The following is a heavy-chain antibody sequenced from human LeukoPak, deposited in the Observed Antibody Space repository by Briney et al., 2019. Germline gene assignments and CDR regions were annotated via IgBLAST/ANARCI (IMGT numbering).Heavy chain of an antibody. D-gene: IGHD1-26*01. CDR3: ARPVIVGATLYYFDY. Sequence: ASVKVSCKASGYTFTGYYIHWVRQAPGQGLEWMGWINPNSGGTNYAQKFQGRVTMTRDTSISTAYMELSRLRSDDTAVYYCARPVIVGATLYYFDYWGQGTLVTVSS. J-gene: IGHJ4*02. CDR1: GYTFTGYY. CDR2: INPNSGGT. V-gene: IGHV1-2*02.